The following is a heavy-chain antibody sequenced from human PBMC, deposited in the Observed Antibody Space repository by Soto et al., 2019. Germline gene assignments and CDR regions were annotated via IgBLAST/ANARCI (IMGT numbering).Heavy chain of an antibody. J-gene: IGHJ4*02. Sequence: SVKVSCKASGFTFTSSAMQWVRQARGQRLEWIGWIVVGSGNTNYAQKFQERVTITRDMSTSTAYMELSSLGSEDTAVYYCAADLRGYCSGGSCYIGYWGQGTLVTVSS. CDR1: GFTFTSSA. V-gene: IGHV1-58*02. CDR3: AADLRGYCSGGSCYIGY. CDR2: IVVGSGNT. D-gene: IGHD2-15*01.